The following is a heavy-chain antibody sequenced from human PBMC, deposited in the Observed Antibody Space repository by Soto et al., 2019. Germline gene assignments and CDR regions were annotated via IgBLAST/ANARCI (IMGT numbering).Heavy chain of an antibody. J-gene: IGHJ6*02. Sequence: SETLSLTCAVSGGSIISSNWWSWVRHPPGKGLEWIGEIYHSGSTNYNPSLKSRVTISVDKSKNQFSLKLSSVTAADTAVYYCARVTRGQQLTDYYYYYGMDVWGQGTTVTVSS. V-gene: IGHV4-4*02. CDR3: ARVTRGQQLTDYYYYYGMDV. CDR1: GGSIISSNW. D-gene: IGHD6-13*01. CDR2: IYHSGST.